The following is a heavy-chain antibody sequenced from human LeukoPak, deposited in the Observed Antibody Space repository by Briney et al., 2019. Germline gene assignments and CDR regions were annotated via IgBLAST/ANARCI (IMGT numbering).Heavy chain of an antibody. V-gene: IGHV4-38-2*02. CDR3: ARRSDYVWGSYRSGRRGSFDY. Sequence: SETLSLTCTVSGYSITNGYYWGWIRQPPGRGLEWIGRIYHSGSTYYNPSLKSRVTISVDTSKNQFPLKLSSVTAADPAVYYCARRSDYVWGSYRSGRRGSFDYWGQGTLVTVSS. CDR1: GYSITNGYY. D-gene: IGHD3-16*02. CDR2: IYHSGST. J-gene: IGHJ4*02.